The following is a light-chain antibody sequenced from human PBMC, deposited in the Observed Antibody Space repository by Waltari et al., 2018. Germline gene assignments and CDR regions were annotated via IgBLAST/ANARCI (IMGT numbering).Light chain of an antibody. V-gene: IGLV7-46*01. CDR3: LLTYSETRV. CDR1: PGAVTRGPF. CDR2: DTN. J-gene: IGLJ3*02. Sequence: QTVVTPEPSLTVSPGGTVPLTCGSRPGAVTRGPFPYWFQPKPGQAPRTRIYDTNNKQFWTPARFSGSLLGGKAALTLSGAQPEDEADYYCLLTYSETRVFGGGTKLTVL.